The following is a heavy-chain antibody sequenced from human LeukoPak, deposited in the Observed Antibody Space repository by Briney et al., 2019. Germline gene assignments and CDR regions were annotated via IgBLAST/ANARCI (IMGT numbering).Heavy chain of an antibody. CDR1: EFTVSVNY. D-gene: IGHD3-9*01. CDR3: TRFDILTGYSAFYYYYYMDV. Sequence: GGSLTLSCAASEFTVSVNYMSWFRQAPGKGLEWVGFIRSKAYGGTTEYAASVKGRFTISRDDSKSIAYLQMNSLKTEDTAVYYCTRFDILTGYSAFYYYYYMDVWGKGTTATVSS. J-gene: IGHJ6*03. V-gene: IGHV3-49*03. CDR2: IRSKAYGGTT.